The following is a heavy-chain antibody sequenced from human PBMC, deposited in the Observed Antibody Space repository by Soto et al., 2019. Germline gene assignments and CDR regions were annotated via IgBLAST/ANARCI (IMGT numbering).Heavy chain of an antibody. V-gene: IGHV5-10-1*01. D-gene: IGHD2-2*01. CDR3: ARXADIVVVPAARMSWFDP. CDR1: GYSFTIYW. Sequence: GESLKISCKGSGYSFTIYWISWVRQMPGKGLEWMGSIDPSDSYTNYSPSFQGHVTISADKSISTAYLQWSSLKASDTAMYYCARXADIVVVPAARMSWFDPWGQGTLVTVSS. CDR2: IDPSDSYT. J-gene: IGHJ5*02.